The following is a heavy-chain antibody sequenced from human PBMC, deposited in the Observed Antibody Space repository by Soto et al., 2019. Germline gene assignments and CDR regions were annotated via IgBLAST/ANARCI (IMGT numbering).Heavy chain of an antibody. Sequence: ASVKFSCKASGYSFTSYGISWVRQAPGQVLECMVWISAYNGNKKYXXKLQGRVXXTTDTSTSTAXMELRXLRSDDTAVYYCARDLGQQLVDYWCQGTLVTVSS. CDR1: GYSFTSYG. CDR2: ISAYNGNK. J-gene: IGHJ4*02. CDR3: ARDLGQQLVDY. V-gene: IGHV1-18*01. D-gene: IGHD6-13*01.